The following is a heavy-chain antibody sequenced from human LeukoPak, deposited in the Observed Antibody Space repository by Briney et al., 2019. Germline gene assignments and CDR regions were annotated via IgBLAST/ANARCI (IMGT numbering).Heavy chain of an antibody. CDR3: AAAGGDY. CDR1: GFTFSSYG. Sequence: GRSLRLSCAASGFTFSSYGMHWVRQAPGKGLEWVAGISSKGGNIDYADSVTDRFTISRDNAKNSLYLQMNSLRAEDTAVYYCAAAGGDYWGQGTLVTVSS. D-gene: IGHD6-13*01. J-gene: IGHJ4*02. CDR2: ISSKGGNI. V-gene: IGHV3-9*01.